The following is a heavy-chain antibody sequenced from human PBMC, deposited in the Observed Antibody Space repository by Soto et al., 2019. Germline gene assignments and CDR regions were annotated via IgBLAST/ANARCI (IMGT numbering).Heavy chain of an antibody. CDR2: ISSSSSTI. J-gene: IGHJ6*02. CDR3: ARDPKGLLWFGEPKVGAANYYYYGMDV. D-gene: IGHD3-10*01. CDR1: GFTFSSYS. Sequence: GGSLRLSCAASGFTFSSYSMNWVRQAPGKGLEWVSYISSSSSTIYYADSVKGRFTISRDNAKNSLYLQMNSLRDEDTAVYYCARDPKGLLWFGEPKVGAANYYYYGMDVWGQGTTVTVSS. V-gene: IGHV3-48*02.